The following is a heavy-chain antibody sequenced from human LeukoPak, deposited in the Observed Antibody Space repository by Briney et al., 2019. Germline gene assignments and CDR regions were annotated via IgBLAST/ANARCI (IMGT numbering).Heavy chain of an antibody. D-gene: IGHD5-24*01. V-gene: IGHV4-34*01. CDR3: ARGRRWLHLFGAFDI. J-gene: IGHJ3*02. CDR2: INHSGST. CDR1: GGSFSGYY. Sequence: PSETLSLTCAVYGGSFSGYYWSWIRQPPGKGLEWIGEINHSGSTNYNPSLKSRVTISVDTSKNQFSLKLSSVTAADTAVYYCARGRRWLHLFGAFDIWGQGTMVTVSS.